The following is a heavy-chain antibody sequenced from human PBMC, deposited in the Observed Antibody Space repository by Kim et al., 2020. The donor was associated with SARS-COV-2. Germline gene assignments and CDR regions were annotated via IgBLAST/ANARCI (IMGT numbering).Heavy chain of an antibody. CDR2: ITPYSGDT. D-gene: IGHD3-3*01. CDR3: ARSAHFWSGHYLDF. Sequence: ASVKVSCKASGYTFTDYYLHWVRPAPEQGLEWIGWITPYSGDTNYAQKFQGRVTMTRDTSISTPYVELSSLRSDDTAVYYCARSAHFWSGHYLDFWGQGT. CDR1: GYTFTDYY. J-gene: IGHJ4*02. V-gene: IGHV1-2*02.